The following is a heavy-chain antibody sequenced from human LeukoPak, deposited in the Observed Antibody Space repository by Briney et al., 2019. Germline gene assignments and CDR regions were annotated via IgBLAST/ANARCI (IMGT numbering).Heavy chain of an antibody. J-gene: IGHJ6*03. V-gene: IGHV1-2*02. D-gene: IGHD1-20*01. CDR3: ARGVTGTYYYYYYMDV. CDR2: INPNSGGT. Sequence: ASVKVSCKASGYTFTGYYMHWVRQAPGQGLEWMGWINPNSGGTNYAQKFQGRVTMTRDTSISTAYMELSRLRSDDTAVYYCARGVTGTYYYYYYMDVWGKGTTVTVSS. CDR1: GYTFTGYY.